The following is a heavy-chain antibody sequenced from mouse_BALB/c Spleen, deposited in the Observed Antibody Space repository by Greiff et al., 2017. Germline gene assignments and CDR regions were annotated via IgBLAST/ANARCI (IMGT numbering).Heavy chain of an antibody. CDR2: ISSGGSYT. CDR3: TRDPGYGNYGAMDY. CDR1: GFTFSSYT. D-gene: IGHD2-10*02. V-gene: IGHV5-6-4*01. J-gene: IGHJ4*01. Sequence: EVQGVESGGGLVKPGGSLKLSCAASGFTFSSYTMSWVRQTPEKRLEWVATISSGGSYTYYPDSVKGRFTISRDNAKNTLYLQMSSLKSEDTAMYYCTRDPGYGNYGAMDYWGQGTSVTVSS.